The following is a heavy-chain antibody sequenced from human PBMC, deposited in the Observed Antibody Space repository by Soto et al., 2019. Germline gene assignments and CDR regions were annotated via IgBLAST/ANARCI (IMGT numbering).Heavy chain of an antibody. Sequence: SQTLTLTCAISGSGVSSNSAAWNWIMKSPSRGLEWLRRTYYRSKWYNDYAVSVKSRITINPDTSKNQFSLQLNSVTPEDTAVYYCARGRAAAGSNDYYYYYGMDVWGQGTTVTVSS. D-gene: IGHD6-13*01. CDR1: GSGVSSNSAA. CDR2: TYYRSKWYN. CDR3: ARGRAAAGSNDYYYYYGMDV. J-gene: IGHJ6*02. V-gene: IGHV6-1*01.